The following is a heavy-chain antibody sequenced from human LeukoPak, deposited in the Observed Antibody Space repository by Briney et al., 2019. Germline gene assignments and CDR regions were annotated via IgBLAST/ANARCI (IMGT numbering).Heavy chain of an antibody. CDR3: ARGAYCGGDCYQRSLDY. J-gene: IGHJ4*02. Sequence: GASVKVSCKASGYTFTNYGISWVRQAPGQGLEWMGWISAYNDNTNYAQKLQDRVTMTTDTSTSTAYMEVRSLRSDDTAVYYCARGAYCGGDCYQRSLDYWGQGALVTVSS. CDR2: ISAYNDNT. V-gene: IGHV1-18*01. CDR1: GYTFTNYG. D-gene: IGHD2-21*02.